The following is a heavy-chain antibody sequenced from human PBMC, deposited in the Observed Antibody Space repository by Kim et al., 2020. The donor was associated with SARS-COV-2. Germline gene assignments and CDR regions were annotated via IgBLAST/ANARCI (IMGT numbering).Heavy chain of an antibody. CDR2: ISGSGGST. D-gene: IGHD3-10*01. CDR1: GFTFSSYA. Sequence: GGSLRLSCAASGFTFSSYAMSWVRQAPGKGLEWVSAISGSGGSTYYADSVKGRFTISRDNSKNTLYLQMNSLRAEDTAVYYCAKGVTYYYGSGSHYYFDYWGQGTLDTVSS. V-gene: IGHV3-23*01. CDR3: AKGVTYYYGSGSHYYFDY. J-gene: IGHJ4*02.